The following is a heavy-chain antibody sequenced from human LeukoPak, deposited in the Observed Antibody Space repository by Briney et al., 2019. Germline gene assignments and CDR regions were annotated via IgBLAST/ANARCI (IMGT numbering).Heavy chain of an antibody. CDR1: GFTFSSYA. Sequence: GGSLRLSCAASGFTFSSYAMSWVRQAPGKEPEWLSYIRSDNTIYYADSVKGRFTISRDNAKRSLYLQMNSLRDEDTALYYCARAARYDTRDFDYWGQGTLVSVSS. D-gene: IGHD3-9*01. CDR2: IRSDNTI. V-gene: IGHV3-48*02. CDR3: ARAARYDTRDFDY. J-gene: IGHJ4*02.